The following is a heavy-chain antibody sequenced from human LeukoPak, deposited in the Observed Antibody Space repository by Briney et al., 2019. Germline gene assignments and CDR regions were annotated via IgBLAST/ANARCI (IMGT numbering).Heavy chain of an antibody. J-gene: IGHJ5*02. CDR3: ARGGSSSWFWFDP. CDR2: IYYSGST. D-gene: IGHD6-13*01. V-gene: IGHV4-39*07. CDR1: GGSISSSSYS. Sequence: SETLSLTCSVSGGSISSSSYSWGWIRQPPGTGLEWIGSIYYSGSTYYNPSLKSRVTISVDKSKNQFSLKLSSVTAADTAVYYCARGGSSSWFWFDPGAREPWSPSPQ.